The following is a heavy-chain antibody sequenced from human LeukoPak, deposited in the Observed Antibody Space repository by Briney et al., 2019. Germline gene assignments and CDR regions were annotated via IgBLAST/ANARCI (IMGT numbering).Heavy chain of an antibody. CDR3: ARSPDTAMVLIYFDY. CDR1: GYTFTGYY. Sequence: GASVKVSCKASGYTFTGYYMHWVRQAPGQGLEWMGWINPNSGGTNYAQKFQGRVTMTRDTSISTAYMELSRLRSDDTAVYYCARSPDTAMVLIYFDYWGQGTLVTVSS. J-gene: IGHJ4*02. D-gene: IGHD5-18*01. CDR2: INPNSGGT. V-gene: IGHV1-2*02.